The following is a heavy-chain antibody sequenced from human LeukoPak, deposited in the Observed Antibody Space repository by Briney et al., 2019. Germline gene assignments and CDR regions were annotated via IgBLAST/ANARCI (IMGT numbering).Heavy chain of an antibody. V-gene: IGHV3-74*01. Sequence: GGSLRLSCAASGFTVSSNYMSWVRQAPGKGLEWVSSTNSDGSSTGYTDSVKGRFTVSRDNAKNTLYLQMNSLRAEDTAVYYCARARWYSSDYWGQGTLVTVSS. CDR2: TNSDGSST. CDR3: ARARWYSSDY. D-gene: IGHD5-24*01. CDR1: GFTVSSNY. J-gene: IGHJ4*02.